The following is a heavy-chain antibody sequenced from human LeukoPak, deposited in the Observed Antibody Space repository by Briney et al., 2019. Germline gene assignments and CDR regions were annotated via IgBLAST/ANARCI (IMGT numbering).Heavy chain of an antibody. D-gene: IGHD3-16*01. CDR2: ISPYEGDT. CDR1: GYTFTPNG. Sequence: ASVRVSCKASGYTFTPNGLSWVRQPPGQGLEWLAWISPYEGDTHHPPDPQGRVPLSTDTSTSKACMELTGLGSDDTAVYYCGRLRGGIYRRRVAFYIWGEGTIVTLSS. J-gene: IGHJ3*02. V-gene: IGHV1-18*04. CDR3: GRLRGGIYRRRVAFYI.